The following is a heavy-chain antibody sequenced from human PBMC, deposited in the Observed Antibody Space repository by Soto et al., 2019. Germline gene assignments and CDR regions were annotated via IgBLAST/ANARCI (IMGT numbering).Heavy chain of an antibody. J-gene: IGHJ3*02. V-gene: IGHV3-53*01. CDR2: LYDVDGT. CDR1: GLTVSGKKY. CDR3: TKEKSVMYSGYDAFDI. D-gene: IGHD1-26*01. Sequence: DVQLVESGGGLIQPGESLRLSCAAFGLTVSGKKYVAWVRQAPGKGLEWVSALYDVDGTYYADSVKGRFTTSRDSSKTTVYLQMNSLRAEDTAVYYCTKEKSVMYSGYDAFDIWGQGTMVTVS.